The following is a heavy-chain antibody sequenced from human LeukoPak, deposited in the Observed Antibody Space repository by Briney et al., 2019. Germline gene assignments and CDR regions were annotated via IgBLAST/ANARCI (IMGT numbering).Heavy chain of an antibody. CDR3: ARSSGSFGMDV. CDR1: GFTFSSYS. CDR2: ISSSSSHI. Sequence: GGSLRLSCAASGFTFSSYSMNWVRQAPGKGLNWFSAISSSSSHIYHADSVKGRFTISRDNGKNSLYLQMNSLRAEDTAVYYCARSSGSFGMDVWGKGTTVTVSS. D-gene: IGHD6-19*01. J-gene: IGHJ6*04. V-gene: IGHV3-21*01.